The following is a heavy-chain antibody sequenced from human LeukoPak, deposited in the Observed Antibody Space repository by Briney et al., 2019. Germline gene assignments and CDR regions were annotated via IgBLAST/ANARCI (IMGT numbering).Heavy chain of an antibody. Sequence: ASVKVSCKASGYTFTGYYMHWVRHAPGQGLEWMGWINPNSGGTNYAQKFQGRVTMTRDTSISTAYMELSRLRSDDTAVYYCAREDGSGNFCFDYWGQGTLVTVSS. V-gene: IGHV1-2*02. CDR1: GYTFTGYY. CDR2: INPNSGGT. CDR3: AREDGSGNFCFDY. J-gene: IGHJ4*02. D-gene: IGHD3-10*01.